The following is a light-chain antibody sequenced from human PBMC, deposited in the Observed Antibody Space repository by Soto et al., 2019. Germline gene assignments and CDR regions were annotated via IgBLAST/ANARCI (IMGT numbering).Light chain of an antibody. J-gene: IGKJ1*01. CDR3: QQYYSSPPT. CDR1: QSVLHSGNNKNY. CDR2: WAS. V-gene: IGKV4-1*01. Sequence: DIVMTQSPDSLPVSLGERATMNCKSSQSVLHSGNNKNYLAWYQQKPGQPPKLLIYWASTRESGVPDRFSSSGSGTDFTLTISSLQAEDVAVYYCQQYYSSPPTFGQGTKVEIK.